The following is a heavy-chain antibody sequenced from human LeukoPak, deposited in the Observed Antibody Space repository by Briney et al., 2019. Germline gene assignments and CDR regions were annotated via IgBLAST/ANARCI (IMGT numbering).Heavy chain of an antibody. V-gene: IGHV4-59*01. Sequence: PSETLSLTCTVSGGSISSYYWSWIRQPPGKGLEWIGYIYYSGSTNYNPSLKSRVTISVDTSKNQFSLKLSSVTAVDTAVYYCARGSLYYYDSSGFDYWGQGTLVTVSS. CDR3: ARGSLYYYDSSGFDY. CDR1: GGSISSYY. J-gene: IGHJ4*02. D-gene: IGHD3-22*01. CDR2: IYYSGST.